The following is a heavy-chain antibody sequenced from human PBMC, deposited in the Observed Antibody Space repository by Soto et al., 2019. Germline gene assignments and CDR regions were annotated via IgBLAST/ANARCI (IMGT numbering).Heavy chain of an antibody. CDR2: ISSGGGSY. V-gene: IGHV3-30*18. D-gene: IGHD6-13*01. CDR1: GFTFGSYA. J-gene: IGHJ4*02. CDR3: SKDGSAAGTFDS. Sequence: QVQLVESGGGVVQPGKSLRLSCAASGFTFGSYAMQWVRQAPGKGLEWVAVISSGGGSYYYAGSVKGRFIISRDKSKNTQYLHMNRLRTEDTALYYCSKDGSAAGTFDSWGQGTLVTVSS.